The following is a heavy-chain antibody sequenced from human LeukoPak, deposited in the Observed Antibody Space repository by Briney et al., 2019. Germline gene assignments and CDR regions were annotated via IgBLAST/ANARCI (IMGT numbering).Heavy chain of an antibody. V-gene: IGHV1-18*04. CDR1: GYTFTGYY. CDR2: ISAYNGHT. D-gene: IGHD5-24*01. CDR3: ARGAPLGWLPVDY. J-gene: IGHJ4*02. Sequence: GASVKVSCKASGYTFTGYYMHWVRQAPGQGLEWMGWISAYNGHTNYARKLQGRVTLTTDTSTSTAYMELRSLRSDDTAVYYCARGAPLGWLPVDYWGQGTLITVSS.